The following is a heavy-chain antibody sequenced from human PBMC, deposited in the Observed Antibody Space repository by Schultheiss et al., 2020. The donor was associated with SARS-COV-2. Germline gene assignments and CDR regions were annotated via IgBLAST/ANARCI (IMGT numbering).Heavy chain of an antibody. CDR2: IVGYGGDT. Sequence: GGSLRLSCAGSGFTFSNYGMNWVRQAPGKGLEWVSSIVGYGGDTHYAESVKGRFTISRDNSKNTLNLQMDSLRAEDTAVYYCARDPRYIDDYWGQGTLVTVSS. CDR1: GFTFSNYG. V-gene: IGHV3-23*01. J-gene: IGHJ4*02. CDR3: ARDPRYIDDY. D-gene: IGHD3-16*02.